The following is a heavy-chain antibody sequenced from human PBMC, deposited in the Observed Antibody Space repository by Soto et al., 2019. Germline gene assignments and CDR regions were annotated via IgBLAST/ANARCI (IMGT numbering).Heavy chain of an antibody. D-gene: IGHD6-13*01. Sequence: GGSLRLSCAASGFTFSGSAMHWVRQASGKGLEWVSAISGSGGSTYYADSVKGRFTISRDNSKNTLSLQMNSLRAEDTAVYYCAKTPPHSSSWYAFDYRGQGTPVTVAS. CDR1: GFTFSGSA. CDR3: AKTPPHSSSWYAFDY. J-gene: IGHJ4*02. CDR2: ISGSGGST. V-gene: IGHV3-23*01.